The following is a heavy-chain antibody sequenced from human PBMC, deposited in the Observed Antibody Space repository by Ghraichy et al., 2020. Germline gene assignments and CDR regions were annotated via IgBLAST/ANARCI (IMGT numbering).Heavy chain of an antibody. D-gene: IGHD6-19*01. J-gene: IGHJ6*02. CDR3: ARVLTSGGPYSSGWYDYYGMDV. Sequence: GGSLRLSCAASGFTFSSYSMNWVRQAPGKGLEWVSSISSSSSYIYYADSVKGRFTISRDNAKNSLYLQMNSLRAEDTAVYYCARVLTSGGPYSSGWYDYYGMDVWGQGTTVTVSS. V-gene: IGHV3-21*01. CDR1: GFTFSSYS. CDR2: ISSSSSYI.